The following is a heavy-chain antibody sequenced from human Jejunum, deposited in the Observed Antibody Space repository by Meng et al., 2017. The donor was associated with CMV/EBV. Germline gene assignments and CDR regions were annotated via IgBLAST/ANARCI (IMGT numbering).Heavy chain of an antibody. V-gene: IGHV1-18*01. J-gene: IGHJ4*02. CDR3: ARVAVRITFSDY. CDR1: GYTIHKFG. CDR2: ISAYDDNI. Sequence: VRPRRVVTKPGLSLTFYFNGYGYTIHKFGMNWVRQAPGKGLEWIGRISAYDDNINYPHLQRGSAIMKKATSTSMVYIETRMLTFDTAAVYYSARVAVRITFSDYWGQGTLVTVSS. D-gene: IGHD3-16*01.